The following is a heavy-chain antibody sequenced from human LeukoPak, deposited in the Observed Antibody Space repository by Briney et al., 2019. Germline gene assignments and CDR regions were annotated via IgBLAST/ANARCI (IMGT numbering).Heavy chain of an antibody. Sequence: PGGSLRLSCAASGFTFSSYAMSWVRQAPGKGLEWVSGISGSDGSTNYADSVKGRFTISRENSKNTLCLQMNSLRAEDTAVYYCARHVVAVGFDYWGQGTLVTVSS. CDR2: ISGSDGST. CDR1: GFTFSSYA. J-gene: IGHJ4*02. CDR3: ARHVVAVGFDY. V-gene: IGHV3-23*01. D-gene: IGHD3-22*01.